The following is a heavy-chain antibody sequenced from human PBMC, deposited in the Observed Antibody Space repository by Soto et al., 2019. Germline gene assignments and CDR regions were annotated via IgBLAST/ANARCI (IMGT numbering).Heavy chain of an antibody. J-gene: IGHJ6*01. D-gene: IGHD3-9*01. V-gene: IGHV3-21*03. CDR2: ISSSSSYI. Sequence: GGSLRLSCAASGFTFSSYSMNWVRQAPGKGLEWVSSISSSSSYIYYADSVKGRFTISRDNAKNSLYLQMNSLKAEDTAVYYRARFTATTDFDGLNYYYYGMDVGGQGTTVTVSS. CDR1: GFTFSSYS. CDR3: ARFTATTDFDGLNYYYYGMDV.